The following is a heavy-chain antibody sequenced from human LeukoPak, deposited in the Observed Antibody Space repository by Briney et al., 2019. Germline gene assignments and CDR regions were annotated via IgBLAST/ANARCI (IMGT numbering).Heavy chain of an antibody. D-gene: IGHD2-2*01. V-gene: IGHV1-18*01. Sequence: ASVKVSCKASGYTFTSYGISWVRQAPGQGLEWMGWISAYNGNTNYAQKFQGRVTMTRDTSISTAYMELSRLRSDDTAVYYCAGVPFPGYCSSTSCYYYYYMDVWGKGTTVTVSS. CDR2: ISAYNGNT. CDR1: GYTFTSYG. J-gene: IGHJ6*03. CDR3: AGVPFPGYCSSTSCYYYYYMDV.